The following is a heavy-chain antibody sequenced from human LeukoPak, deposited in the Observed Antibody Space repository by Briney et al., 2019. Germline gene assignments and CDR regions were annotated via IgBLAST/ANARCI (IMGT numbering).Heavy chain of an antibody. Sequence: GGSLRLSCAASGFTFSSYGMHWVRQAPGKGLEWVAFIRYDGSNKYYAGSVKGRFTISRDNSKNTLYLQMNSLRAEDTAVYYCANLISSPGNRMTTVILDYWGQGTLVTVSS. D-gene: IGHD4-17*01. CDR2: IRYDGSNK. V-gene: IGHV3-30*02. CDR3: ANLISSPGNRMTTVILDY. J-gene: IGHJ4*02. CDR1: GFTFSSYG.